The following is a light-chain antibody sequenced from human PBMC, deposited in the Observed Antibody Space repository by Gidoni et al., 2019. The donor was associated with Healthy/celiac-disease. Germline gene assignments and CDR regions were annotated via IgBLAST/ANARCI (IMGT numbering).Light chain of an antibody. V-gene: IGKV1-33*01. CDR1: QDISNN. Sequence: DIQMTQSPSSLSAFVGDRVTITCQASQDISNNLNWYQQKPGKDPKLLIYDASNLETGVPSTFSENISGTDFTFTISSLQPEDIATYYCQQCDNLPPETFAQGTKLEI. J-gene: IGKJ2*01. CDR2: DAS. CDR3: QQCDNLPPET.